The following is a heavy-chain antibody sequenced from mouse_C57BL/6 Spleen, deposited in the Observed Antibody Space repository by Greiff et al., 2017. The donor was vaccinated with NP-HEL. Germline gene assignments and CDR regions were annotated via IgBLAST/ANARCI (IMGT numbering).Heavy chain of an antibody. D-gene: IGHD1-1*01. CDR1: GYTFTSYW. CDR2: IDPSDSYT. J-gene: IGHJ4*01. CDR3: ARHYYYGSSPAMDY. V-gene: IGHV1-50*01. Sequence: QVQLQQPGAELVKPGASVKLSCKASGYTFTSYWMQWVKQRPGQGLEWIGEIDPSDSYTNYNQKFKGKATLTVDTSSSTAYMQLSSLTSEDSAVYYCARHYYYGSSPAMDYWGQGTSVTVSS.